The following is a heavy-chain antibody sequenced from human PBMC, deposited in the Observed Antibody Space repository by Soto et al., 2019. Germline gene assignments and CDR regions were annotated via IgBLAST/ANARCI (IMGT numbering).Heavy chain of an antibody. J-gene: IGHJ6*02. V-gene: IGHV3-23*01. D-gene: IGHD4-4*01. CDR2: ISDSGGST. CDR3: AKGTVYSRGYYYYGMDV. Sequence: GGSLRLSCAASGFTFSSYAMSWVRQAPGKGLEWVSGISDSGGSTYYADSVKGRFTISRDNSKNTLYLQMNSLRAEDTAVYYCAKGTVYSRGYYYYGMDVWGQGTTVTVSS. CDR1: GFTFSSYA.